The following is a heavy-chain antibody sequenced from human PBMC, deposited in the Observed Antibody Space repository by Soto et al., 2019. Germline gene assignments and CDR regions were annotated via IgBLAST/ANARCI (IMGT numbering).Heavy chain of an antibody. J-gene: IGHJ4*02. CDR1: GGTFSSYT. Sequence: QVQLVQSGAEVKKPGSSVKVSCKASGGTFSSYTISWVRQAPGQGLEWMGRIIPILGIANYAQKFQGRVTITADKSTSTAYMELSCLRSEDTAVYYCAILVVVSATRDYWGQGTLVTVSS. CDR3: AILVVVSATRDY. D-gene: IGHD2-15*01. V-gene: IGHV1-69*02. CDR2: IIPILGIA.